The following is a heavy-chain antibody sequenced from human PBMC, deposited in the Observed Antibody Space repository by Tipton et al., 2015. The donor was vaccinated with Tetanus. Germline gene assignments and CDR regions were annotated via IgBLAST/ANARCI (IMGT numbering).Heavy chain of an antibody. V-gene: IGHV3-9*01. J-gene: IGHJ4*02. CDR2: ISWNSGSI. CDR3: AKDMTNPRRITIFGVIDY. D-gene: IGHD3-3*01. Sequence: SLRLSCAASGFTFDDYAMHWVRQAPGKGLEWVSGISWNSGSIGYADSVKGRFTISRDNAKNSLYLQMNSLRAEDTALYYCAKDMTNPRRITIFGVIDYWGQGTLVTVSS. CDR1: GFTFDDYA.